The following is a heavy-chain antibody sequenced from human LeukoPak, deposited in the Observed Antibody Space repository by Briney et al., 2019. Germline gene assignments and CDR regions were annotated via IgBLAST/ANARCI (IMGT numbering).Heavy chain of an antibody. D-gene: IGHD6-19*01. CDR2: ICGSGGCT. V-gene: IGHV3-23*01. J-gene: IGHJ4*02. CDR1: GFTFNTYA. Sequence: GGSLRLSCAASGFTFNTYAIYWVRQAPGKGLEWVSDICGSGGCTYYADSVKGRFNISRDNPKNTAYLQMNSLTADNPAVYYCAKTAVGYSSGRYPGWPADCWGQGTLVTVSP. CDR3: AKTAVGYSSGRYPGWPADC.